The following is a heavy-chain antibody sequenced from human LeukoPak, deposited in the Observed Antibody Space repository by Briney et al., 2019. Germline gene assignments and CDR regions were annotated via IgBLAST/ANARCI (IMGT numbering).Heavy chain of an antibody. D-gene: IGHD4-17*01. CDR1: GFPFSGYG. Sequence: GGSLRLSCAASGFPFSGYGMHWVRQAPGKGLEWVAGVTSDGGDQYSADSVKGRFTISRDNAKNSLYLQMNSLRAEDTALYYCARDDYGEIDYWGQGTLVTVSS. V-gene: IGHV3-30*03. J-gene: IGHJ4*02. CDR3: ARDDYGEIDY. CDR2: VTSDGGDQ.